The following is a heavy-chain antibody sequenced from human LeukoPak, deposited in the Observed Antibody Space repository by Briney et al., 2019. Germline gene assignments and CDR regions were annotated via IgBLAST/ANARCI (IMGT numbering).Heavy chain of an antibody. CDR2: MNPNSGNT. V-gene: IGHV1-8*01. Sequence: GASVRLPCTASGYTFTSYDINWVRQATGQGLEWMGWMNPNSGNTGYAEKVQGRVTMTRNTSISTAYMELSSLRSEDTAVYYCARAVVVVPAAIMGIYYYYGMDVWGQGTTVTVSS. D-gene: IGHD2-2*02. CDR1: GYTFTSYD. CDR3: ARAVVVVPAAIMGIYYYYGMDV. J-gene: IGHJ6*02.